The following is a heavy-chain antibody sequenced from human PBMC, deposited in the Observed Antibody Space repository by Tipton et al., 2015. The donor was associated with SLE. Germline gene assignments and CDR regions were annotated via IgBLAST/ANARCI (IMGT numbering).Heavy chain of an antibody. CDR2: INHSGST. CDR3: ASGGVAARTIDY. V-gene: IGHV4-34*01. Sequence: TLSLTCAVYGGSFSGYYWSWIRQPPGKGLEWIGEINHSGSTNYNPSLKSRVTISVDTSKNQFSLRLSSVTAADTAVYYCASGGVAARTIDYWGQGTLVTVSS. D-gene: IGHD6-19*01. CDR1: GGSFSGYY. J-gene: IGHJ4*02.